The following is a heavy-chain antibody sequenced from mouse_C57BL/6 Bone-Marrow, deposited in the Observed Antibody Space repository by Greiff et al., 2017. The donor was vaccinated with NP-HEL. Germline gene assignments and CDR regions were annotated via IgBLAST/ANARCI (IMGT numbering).Heavy chain of an antibody. CDR1: GYTFTSYG. J-gene: IGHJ4*01. CDR2: IYPRSGNT. D-gene: IGHD1-1*01. Sequence: VQLQQSGAELARPGASVKLSCKASGYTFTSYGISWVKQRTGQGLEWIGEIYPRSGNTYYNEKFKGKATLTADKSSSTAYMELRSLTSEDSAVYVCARLQITTVVATDAMDYWGQGTSVTVSS. V-gene: IGHV1-81*01. CDR3: ARLQITTVVATDAMDY.